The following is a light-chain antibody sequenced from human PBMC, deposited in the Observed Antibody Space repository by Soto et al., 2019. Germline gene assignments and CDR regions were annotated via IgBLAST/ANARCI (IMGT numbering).Light chain of an antibody. V-gene: IGKV3-20*01. CDR1: QSVGSNF. CDR3: QQYGSPPWA. J-gene: IGKJ1*01. CDR2: AAS. Sequence: IVLTQSPGTLSLSPGERATLSCRASQSVGSNFLAWYQQKRSQAPRILIYAASNRASGIPDRFSGSGSGSDFTLTISRLEPEDFAVYYCQQYGSPPWAFGQGTRMEI.